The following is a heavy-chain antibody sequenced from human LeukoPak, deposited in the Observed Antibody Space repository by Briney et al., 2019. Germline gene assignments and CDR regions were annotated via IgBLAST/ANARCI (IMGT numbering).Heavy chain of an antibody. V-gene: IGHV3-23*01. CDR2: ISGRGVST. J-gene: IGHJ4*02. CDR3: ATDPATVGITTRDF. CDR1: GFTFSSYA. Sequence: LTGGSLRLSCAASGFTFSSYAMSWVRQAPGKGLEWVSSISGRGVSTNYADFVKGRFTISRDNSKSTLYLQMNSLRAEDTAVYYCATDPATVGITTRDFWGQGTLVTVSS. D-gene: IGHD1-26*01.